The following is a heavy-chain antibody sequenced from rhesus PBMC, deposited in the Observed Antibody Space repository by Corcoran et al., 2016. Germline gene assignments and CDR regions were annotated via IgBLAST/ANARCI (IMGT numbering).Heavy chain of an antibody. V-gene: IGHV4-80*01. CDR1: GGSFSSYW. J-gene: IGHJ2*01. CDR2: SNGNRGST. Sequence: QVQLQESGPGLVKPSETLSLTCAVSGGSFSSYWWSWIRQPPGKGLEWIGESNGNRGSTNYNPSLKSRVTVSKDASKNQFSLNLSSVTAADTAVYYCARGYSWNNVGWYFDLWGPGTPITISS. CDR3: ARGYSWNNVGWYFDL. D-gene: IGHD1-20*01.